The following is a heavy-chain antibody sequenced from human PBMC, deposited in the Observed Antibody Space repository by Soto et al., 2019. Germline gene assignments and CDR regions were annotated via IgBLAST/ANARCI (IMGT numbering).Heavy chain of an antibody. D-gene: IGHD3-22*01. CDR1: GGSISSYY. CDR2: IYTSGST. Sequence: SETLSLTCTVSGGSISSYYWSWIRHPAGKGLEWIGRIYTSGSTNYNPSLKSRVTMSVDTSKTQFSLKLSSVTAADTAVYYCARVTYDSSGYYSDYWGQGTLVTVSS. J-gene: IGHJ4*02. V-gene: IGHV4-4*07. CDR3: ARVTYDSSGYYSDY.